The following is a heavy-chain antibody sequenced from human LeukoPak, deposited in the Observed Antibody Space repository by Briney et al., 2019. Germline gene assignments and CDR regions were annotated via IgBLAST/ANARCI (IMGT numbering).Heavy chain of an antibody. Sequence: GGSLRLSCAASGFTFSSYAMSWVRQAPGKGLEWVSAISGSGGSTYYADSVKGRFTISRDKSKNTLYLQMNSLRAEDTAVYYCAKGRGSGYYYYYYMDVWGKGTTVTVSS. CDR3: AKGRGSGYYYYYYMDV. D-gene: IGHD2-15*01. CDR1: GFTFSSYA. CDR2: ISGSGGST. J-gene: IGHJ6*03. V-gene: IGHV3-23*01.